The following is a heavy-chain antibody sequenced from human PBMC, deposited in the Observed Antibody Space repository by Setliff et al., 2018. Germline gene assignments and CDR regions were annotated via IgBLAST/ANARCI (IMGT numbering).Heavy chain of an antibody. CDR3: TTDHPGGGSTW. CDR1: GFTFSNAW. J-gene: IGHJ4*02. V-gene: IGHV3-15*01. CDR2: IKSKTDGGTT. Sequence: GGSLRLSCAASGFTFSNAWMIWVRQAPGKGLEWVGRIKSKTDGGTTDYAAPVKGRFTISRDDSKNTLYLQMNSLKTEETAVYYCTTDHPGGGSTWWGQGTLGTVSS. D-gene: IGHD3-16*01.